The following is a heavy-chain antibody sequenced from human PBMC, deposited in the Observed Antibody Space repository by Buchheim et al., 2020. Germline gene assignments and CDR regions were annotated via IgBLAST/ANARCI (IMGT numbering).Heavy chain of an antibody. D-gene: IGHD2-21*02. CDR2: IDEDGSGR. CDR3: VRGDLDF. J-gene: IGHJ4*02. Sequence: EVRLVESGGGLAQPGGSLRLSCAASGFTFSYDWMSWVRQAPGKGLEWVATIDEDGSGRYHVDSVKGRFTISRDNAKNSLFLQMSSLRVEDTAVYYCVRGDLDFWGQGTL. V-gene: IGHV3-7*01. CDR1: GFTFSYDW.